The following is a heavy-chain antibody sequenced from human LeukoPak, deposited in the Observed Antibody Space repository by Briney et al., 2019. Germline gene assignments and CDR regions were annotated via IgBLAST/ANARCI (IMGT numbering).Heavy chain of an antibody. CDR1: GYTFTSYY. J-gene: IGHJ6*02. CDR3: ARWRHYYGRDV. Sequence: ASVKVSCKASGYTFTSYYMHWVRQAPGQGLEWMGIINPSSGSTSYAQKCQGRVTMTRDTSTSTVYMELSSLRSEDTAVYYCARWRHYYGRDVWGQGTTVTVSS. CDR2: INPSSGST. V-gene: IGHV1-46*01.